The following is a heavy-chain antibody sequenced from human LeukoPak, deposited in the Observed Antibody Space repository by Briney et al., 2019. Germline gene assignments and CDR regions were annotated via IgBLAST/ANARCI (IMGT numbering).Heavy chain of an antibody. D-gene: IGHD5-12*01. J-gene: IGHJ4*02. CDR2: LYYSGST. V-gene: IGHV4-59*11. CDR1: SSSISNHY. CDR3: ARGWVAYSGYVPTVYFDN. Sequence: SETPSLTCTVSSSSISNHYWSWIRQPPGKGLEWIGYLYYSGSTKYNPSLKSRVTISEDTSKNQFSLKLSSVTAADTAVYYCARGWVAYSGYVPTVYFDNWGQGTLVTVSS.